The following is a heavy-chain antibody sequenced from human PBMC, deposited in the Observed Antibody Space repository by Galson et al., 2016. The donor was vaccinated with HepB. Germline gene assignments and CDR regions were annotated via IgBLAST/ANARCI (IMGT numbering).Heavy chain of an antibody. V-gene: IGHV3-23*01. Sequence: SLRLSCAASGFTFSTYAMSWVRQAPGKGLEWVSAISGSGGSTYYADSVKGRFTISGDNSKNTVYLQMNSLRAEDTAVYYCAKGYGVFDYWGQGTLVTVSS. CDR3: AKGYGVFDY. D-gene: IGHD4-17*01. J-gene: IGHJ4*02. CDR1: GFTFSTYA. CDR2: ISGSGGST.